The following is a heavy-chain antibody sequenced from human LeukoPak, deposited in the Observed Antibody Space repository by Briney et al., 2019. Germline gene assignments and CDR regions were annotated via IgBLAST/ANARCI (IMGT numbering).Heavy chain of an antibody. J-gene: IGHJ5*02. V-gene: IGHV4-4*07. CDR2: IYTSGST. CDR1: GGSISSYY. Sequence: PSETLSLTCTGSGGSISSYYWSWIRRPAGKGLEWIGRIYTSGSTNYNASLKSRVTMSGDTSKNQFALKLSAVTAADTAVYYCASGSWFDPWGQGTLVTVSS. CDR3: ASGSWFDP.